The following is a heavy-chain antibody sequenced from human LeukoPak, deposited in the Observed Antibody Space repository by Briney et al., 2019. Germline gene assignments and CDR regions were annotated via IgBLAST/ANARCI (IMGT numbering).Heavy chain of an antibody. CDR2: IYHSGST. V-gene: IGHV4-59*01. J-gene: IGHJ4*02. Sequence: PSETLSLTCTLSGGPISTYYWSWIRQPPGKGLEWIGYIYHSGSTNYNPSLKSRATISVDTSKNQFSLKLSSVTAADTAVYYCARGGGYASPIGYWGQGALVTVSS. D-gene: IGHD5-12*01. CDR1: GGPISTYY. CDR3: ARGGGYASPIGY.